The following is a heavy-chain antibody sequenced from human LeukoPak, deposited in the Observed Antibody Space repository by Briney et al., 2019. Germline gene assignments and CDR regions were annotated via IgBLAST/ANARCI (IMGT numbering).Heavy chain of an antibody. Sequence: SETLSLTCTVSGYSISSGYCWGWIRQPPGKGLEWIGSIYHSGSTYYNPSLKSRVTISVDTSKNQFSLKLSSVTAADTAVYYCARDRTTYYYDSSGLDAFDIWGQGTMVTVSS. D-gene: IGHD3-22*01. J-gene: IGHJ3*02. CDR3: ARDRTTYYYDSSGLDAFDI. CDR1: GYSISSGYC. CDR2: IYHSGST. V-gene: IGHV4-38-2*02.